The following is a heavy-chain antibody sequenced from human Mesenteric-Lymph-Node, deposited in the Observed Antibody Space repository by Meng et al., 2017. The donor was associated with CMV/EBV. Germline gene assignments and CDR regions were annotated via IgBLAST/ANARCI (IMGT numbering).Heavy chain of an antibody. CDR2: INPNSGGT. J-gene: IGHJ6*02. Sequence: ASVKVSCKASGYTFTGYYMHWVRQAPGQGLEWMGWINPNSGGTNYAQKFQGRVTMTRDTSISTAYMELSRLRSDDTAVYYCARARNYYYYGMDVWGQRTTVTVSS. CDR1: GYTFTGYY. CDR3: ARARNYYYYGMDV. V-gene: IGHV1-2*02.